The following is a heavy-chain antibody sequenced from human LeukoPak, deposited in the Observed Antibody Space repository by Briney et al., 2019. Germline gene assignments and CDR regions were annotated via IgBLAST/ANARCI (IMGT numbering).Heavy chain of an antibody. Sequence: GASVKVSCKVSGYTLTELSMHWVRQAPGKGLEWMGGFDPEDGETIYAQKFQGRVTMTEDTSTDTAYMELSSLRSEDTAVYYCATITAYYGSGSHQDYWGQGTLVTVSS. CDR3: ATITAYYGSGSHQDY. CDR1: GYTLTELS. CDR2: FDPEDGET. D-gene: IGHD3-10*01. V-gene: IGHV1-24*01. J-gene: IGHJ4*02.